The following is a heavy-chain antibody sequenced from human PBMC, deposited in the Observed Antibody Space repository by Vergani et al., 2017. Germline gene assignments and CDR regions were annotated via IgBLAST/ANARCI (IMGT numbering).Heavy chain of an antibody. CDR3: ARHTTYTDS. D-gene: IGHD1-1*01. J-gene: IGHJ4*02. V-gene: IGHV5-51*01. CDR1: EYSFGNYW. Sequence: EVELVQSGPEMRKPGESLKISCKGSEYSFGNYWIGWGRQMPGKGLEWMGIIYHADSDTRYSPSFQGQVTISADKSISTAFLQWDSLKASDTALYYCARHTTYTDSWGQGTLVTVSS. CDR2: IYHADSDT.